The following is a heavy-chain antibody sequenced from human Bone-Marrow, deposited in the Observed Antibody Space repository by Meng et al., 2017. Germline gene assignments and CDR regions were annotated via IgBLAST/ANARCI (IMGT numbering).Heavy chain of an antibody. CDR3: ARSMDFNDGADAQIGSFDI. CDR1: GGSISSSSYY. CDR2: IYYSGST. V-gene: IGHV4-39*07. D-gene: IGHD3/OR15-3a*01. Sequence: SETLSFTCTVSGGSISSSSYYWGWIRQPPGKGLEWIGSIYYSGSTYYNPSLKSRVTISVDTSKNQFSLKLSSVTAADTAVYYCARSMDFNDGADAQIGSFDILGQGTMVTVSS. J-gene: IGHJ3*02.